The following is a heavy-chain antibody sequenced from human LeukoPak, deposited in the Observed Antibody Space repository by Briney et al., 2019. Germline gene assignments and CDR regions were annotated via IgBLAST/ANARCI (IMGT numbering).Heavy chain of an antibody. CDR2: IYYSGST. D-gene: IGHD3-10*01. CDR1: GGSISSYY. CDR3: ARGSGASGIYGMDV. Sequence: SETLSLTCTVSGGSISSYYWSWVRQPPGKGLEWLGYIYYSGSTNYNPSLKSRVTISVDTSKNQFSLKLSSVTAADTAVYYCARGSGASGIYGMDVWGQGTTVTVSS. V-gene: IGHV4-59*08. J-gene: IGHJ6*02.